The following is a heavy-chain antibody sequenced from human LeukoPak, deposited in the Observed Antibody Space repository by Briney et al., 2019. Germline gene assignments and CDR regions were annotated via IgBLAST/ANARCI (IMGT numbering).Heavy chain of an antibody. D-gene: IGHD4-17*01. CDR1: GYTFNSYG. CDR3: AKTTVTSEDYYYYYMDV. Sequence: VASVKVSCKASGYTFNSYGISWVRQAPGQGLEWVGWISTYNGNRKYGKKLQGRVTMTTDTSTSTAYMELRSLRSDDTAVYYCAKTTVTSEDYYYYYMDVWGKGTTVTVSS. J-gene: IGHJ6*03. CDR2: ISTYNGNR. V-gene: IGHV1-18*01.